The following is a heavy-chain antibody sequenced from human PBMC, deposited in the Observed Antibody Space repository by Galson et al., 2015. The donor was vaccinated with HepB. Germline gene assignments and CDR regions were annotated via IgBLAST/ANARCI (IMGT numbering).Heavy chain of an antibody. CDR2: IDTAGDT. V-gene: IGHV3-13*04. J-gene: IGHJ6*02. D-gene: IGHD3-10*01. CDR3: ARGSDYYSSGSYDGMDV. CDR1: GFTFSSYD. Sequence: SLRLSCAASGFTFSSYDMHWVRQAPGKGLEWVSAIDTAGDTYYPGSVKGRFTISRENAKNSLYLQMNSLRAGDTAVYYCARGSDYYSSGSYDGMDVWGQGTTVTVSS.